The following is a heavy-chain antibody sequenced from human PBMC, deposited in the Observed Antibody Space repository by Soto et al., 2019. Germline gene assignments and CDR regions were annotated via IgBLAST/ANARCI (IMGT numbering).Heavy chain of an antibody. J-gene: IGHJ6*02. CDR3: ARDCGSGGSCYYGMDV. V-gene: IGHV4-31*03. D-gene: IGHD2-15*01. CDR2: IYYSGST. Sequence: SETLSLTCTVSGGSISSGGYYWSWIRQHPGKGLEWIGYIYYSGSTYYNPSLESRVTISVDTSKNQFSLKLSSVTAADTAVYYCARDCGSGGSCYYGMDVWGQGTTVTVSS. CDR1: GGSISSGGYY.